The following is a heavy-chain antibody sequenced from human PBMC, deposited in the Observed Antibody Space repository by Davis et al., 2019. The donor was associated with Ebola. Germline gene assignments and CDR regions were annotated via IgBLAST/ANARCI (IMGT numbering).Heavy chain of an antibody. D-gene: IGHD6-13*01. CDR1: GFTFSSYS. J-gene: IGHJ4*02. Sequence: GESLKISCAASGFTFSSYSMNWVRQAPGKGLEWVSYIDRSSSHIFYADSVKGRFTISRDNAKNSLYLQMNSLRDDDTAVYYCARISSSWYWFDYWGQGTLVTVSS. V-gene: IGHV3-48*02. CDR3: ARISSSWYWFDY. CDR2: IDRSSSHI.